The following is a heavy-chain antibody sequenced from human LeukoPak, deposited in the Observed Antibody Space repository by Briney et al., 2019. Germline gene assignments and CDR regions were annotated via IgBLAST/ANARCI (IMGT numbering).Heavy chain of an antibody. CDR3: AKDRSSSWYGDYFDY. J-gene: IGHJ4*02. CDR2: IRYDGSNK. CDR1: GFTFSSYG. V-gene: IGHV3-30*02. Sequence: PGGSLRLPCAASGFTFSSYGMHWVRQAPGKGLEWVAFIRYDGSNKYYADSVKGRFTISRDNSKNTLYLQMNSLRAEDTAVYYCAKDRSSSWYGDYFDYWGQGTLVTVSS. D-gene: IGHD6-13*01.